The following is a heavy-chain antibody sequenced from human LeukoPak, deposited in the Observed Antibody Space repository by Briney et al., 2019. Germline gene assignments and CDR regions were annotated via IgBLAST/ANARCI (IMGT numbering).Heavy chain of an antibody. CDR1: GGSISSYY. Sequence: SETLSLTCTVSGGSISSYYWSWIRQPPGKGLEWIGYIYYSGSTNYNPSLKSRVTISVDTSKNQFSLKLSSVTAADTAVYYCASGIAEAGNDAFDIWGQGTMVTVSS. V-gene: IGHV4-59*01. CDR2: IYYSGST. D-gene: IGHD6-19*01. J-gene: IGHJ3*02. CDR3: ASGIAEAGNDAFDI.